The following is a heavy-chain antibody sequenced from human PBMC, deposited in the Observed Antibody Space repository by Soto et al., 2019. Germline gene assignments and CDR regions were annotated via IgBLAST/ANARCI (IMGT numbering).Heavy chain of an antibody. D-gene: IGHD3-22*01. CDR3: ARDGSSGYYSSSWYFDL. J-gene: IGHJ2*01. V-gene: IGHV3-53*02. Sequence: EVQLVETGGGLIQPGGSLRLSCAASGFTVSSNYMSWVRQAPGKGLEWVSVIYSGGSTYYADSVKGRFTISRDNSKNTLYLQMNSLSAEDTAVYYCARDGSSGYYSSSWYFDLWGRGTLVTVSS. CDR2: IYSGGST. CDR1: GFTVSSNY.